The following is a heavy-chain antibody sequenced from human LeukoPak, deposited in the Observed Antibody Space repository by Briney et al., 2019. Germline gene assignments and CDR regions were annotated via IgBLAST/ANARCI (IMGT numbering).Heavy chain of an antibody. CDR3: ANGNNFDS. CDR1: GFTFYDYA. CDR2: ISWNSGSI. V-gene: IGHV3-9*01. J-gene: IGHJ4*02. Sequence: GGSLRLSCAASGFTFYDYAMHWVRQAPGKGLEWVSGISWNSGSIGYADSVKGRFTISRDNSKNTLYLQMNSLRAEDTAVYYCANGNNFDSWGQGTLVTVSS. D-gene: IGHD1/OR15-1a*01.